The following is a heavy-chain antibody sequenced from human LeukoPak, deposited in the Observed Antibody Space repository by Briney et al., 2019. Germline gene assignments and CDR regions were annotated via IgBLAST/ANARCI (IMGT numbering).Heavy chain of an antibody. V-gene: IGHV4-59*01. CDR1: GDSISSYY. CDR3: AREVVAAAGTVDY. CDR2: IHYSGST. J-gene: IGHJ4*02. Sequence: PSETLSLTCAVSGDSISSYYWSWIRQPPGKGLEWIGYIHYSGSTNYNPSLKSRVTISVDTSKNQFSLKLSSVTAADTAVYYCAREVVAAAGTVDYWGQGTLVTVSS. D-gene: IGHD6-13*01.